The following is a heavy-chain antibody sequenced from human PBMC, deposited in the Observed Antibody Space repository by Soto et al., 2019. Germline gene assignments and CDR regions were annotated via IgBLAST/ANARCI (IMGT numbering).Heavy chain of an antibody. CDR2: ISGSDDRT. D-gene: IGHD3-10*02. CDR1: GFTFSNYA. CDR3: TKGGRGIDMFFCS. Sequence: EVQLLESGGGLEQPGGSLRLSCVASGFTFSNYAMNWIRQAPGKGLEWVSSISGSDDRTFFADSVKGRFTISRDNSKDTVFLQMHNLRGEDTALYYCTKGGRGIDMFFCSWGQGTLVSVSS. V-gene: IGHV3-23*01. J-gene: IGHJ5*02.